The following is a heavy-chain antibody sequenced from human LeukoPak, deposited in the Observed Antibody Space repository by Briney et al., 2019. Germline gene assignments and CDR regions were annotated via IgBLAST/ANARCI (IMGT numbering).Heavy chain of an antibody. D-gene: IGHD5-18*01. Sequence: GRSLRLSCSASGLTFSSYPMHWVRQAPGKGLEWVAVISYDGSNKYYANSVKGRFTISRDNSKNTLSLQMESLRPDDTAVYYCARKGGYRYGSWGQGTLVTVSS. V-gene: IGHV3-30*04. CDR1: GLTFSSYP. CDR3: ARKGGYRYGS. J-gene: IGHJ5*02. CDR2: ISYDGSNK.